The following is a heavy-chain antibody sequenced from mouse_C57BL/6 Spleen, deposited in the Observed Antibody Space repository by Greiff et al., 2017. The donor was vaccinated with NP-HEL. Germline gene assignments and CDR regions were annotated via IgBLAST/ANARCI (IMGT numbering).Heavy chain of an antibody. Sequence: EVHLVESGPELVKPGASVKISCKASGYSFTGYYMNWVKQSPEKSLEWIGEINPSTGGTTYNQKFKAKATLTVDKSSSTAYMQLKSLTSEDSAVYYCARSGGLRRGAWFAYWGQGTLVTVSA. V-gene: IGHV1-42*01. CDR3: ARSGGLRRGAWFAY. CDR2: INPSTGGT. CDR1: GYSFTGYY. J-gene: IGHJ3*01. D-gene: IGHD2-4*01.